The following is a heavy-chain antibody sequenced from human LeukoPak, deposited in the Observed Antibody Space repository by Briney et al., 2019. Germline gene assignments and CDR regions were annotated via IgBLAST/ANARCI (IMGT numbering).Heavy chain of an antibody. J-gene: IGHJ5*02. Sequence: PGGSLRLSCAASGFTFSSYEMNWVRQAPGKGLEWVSYISSSGTTIYYADSVKGRFTTSRDNSKNTLYLQMNSLRAEDTAVYYCARRQQLVRGIDWFDPWGQGTLVTVSS. V-gene: IGHV3-48*03. CDR3: ARRQQLVRGIDWFDP. D-gene: IGHD6-13*01. CDR1: GFTFSSYE. CDR2: ISSSGTTI.